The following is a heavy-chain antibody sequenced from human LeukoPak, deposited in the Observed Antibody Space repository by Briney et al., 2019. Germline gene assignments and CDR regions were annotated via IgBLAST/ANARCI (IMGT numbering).Heavy chain of an antibody. CDR2: IDWDDDK. Sequence: SGPTLVKPTQTLTLTCTFSGFSLSTSGMCVSWIRQPPGKALEWLALIDWDDDKYYSTSLKTRLTIYKDTSKNQVVLTMTNMDPVDTATYYCARITYCSGGSWDWIFDSWGQGTLVTVSS. CDR3: ARITYCSGGSWDWIFDS. CDR1: GFSLSTSGMC. V-gene: IGHV2-70*01. D-gene: IGHD2-15*01. J-gene: IGHJ4*02.